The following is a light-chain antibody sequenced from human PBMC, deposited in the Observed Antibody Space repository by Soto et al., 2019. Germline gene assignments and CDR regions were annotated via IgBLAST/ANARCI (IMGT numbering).Light chain of an antibody. CDR2: DVS. CDR1: SSDVGGYNY. J-gene: IGLJ1*01. V-gene: IGLV2-14*01. CDR3: SSYTSSSTYG. Sequence: QSALTQPASVSGSPGQSITISCTGTSSDVGGYNYVSWYQQHPGKAPKLMIYDVSNRPSGGSNRFSGSKSGNTASLTISGLQAEDEADYYCSSYTSSSTYGFGTGTKLTVL.